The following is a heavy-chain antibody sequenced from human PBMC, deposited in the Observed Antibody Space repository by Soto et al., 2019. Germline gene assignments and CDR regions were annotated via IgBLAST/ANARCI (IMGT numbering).Heavy chain of an antibody. D-gene: IGHD3-3*01. J-gene: IGHJ5*02. Sequence: VQLVQSGAEVKQPGASVKVSCKASGYTFTSYGISWVRQAPGQGLEWMGWISAYNGNTNYAQKLQGRVTMTTDTSTSTAYMELRSLRSDDTAVYYCARHVLRFLEWFNWFDPWGQGTLVTVSS. CDR1: GYTFTSYG. V-gene: IGHV1-18*01. CDR2: ISAYNGNT. CDR3: ARHVLRFLEWFNWFDP.